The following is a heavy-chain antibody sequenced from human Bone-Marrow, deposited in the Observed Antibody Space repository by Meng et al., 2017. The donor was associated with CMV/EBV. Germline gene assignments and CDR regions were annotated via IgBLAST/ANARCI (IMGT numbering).Heavy chain of an antibody. D-gene: IGHD1-7*01. CDR1: GYTFTSYG. CDR3: AREPRLELRGWTVDYYYGMDV. J-gene: IGHJ6*02. Sequence: ASVKVSCKASGYTFTSYGISWVRQAPGQGLEWMGWISAYNGNTNYAQKLQGRVTMTTDTSTSTAYMELGSLRSDDTAVYYCAREPRLELRGWTVDYYYGMDVWGQGTTVTVSS. V-gene: IGHV1-18*01. CDR2: ISAYNGNT.